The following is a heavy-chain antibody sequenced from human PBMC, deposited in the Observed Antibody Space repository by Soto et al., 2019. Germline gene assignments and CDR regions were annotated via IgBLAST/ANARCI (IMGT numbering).Heavy chain of an antibody. J-gene: IGHJ4*02. CDR2: IYYSGST. CDR1: GGSISSYY. Sequence: SETLSLTXTVSGGSISSYYWGWIRQPPGKGLEWIGYIYYSGSTNYNPSLKSRVTISVDTSKNQFSLKLSSVTAADTAVYYCARGYCSSTSCYYDYWAQGTLVTVSS. CDR3: ARGYCSSTSCYYDY. V-gene: IGHV4-59*01. D-gene: IGHD2-2*01.